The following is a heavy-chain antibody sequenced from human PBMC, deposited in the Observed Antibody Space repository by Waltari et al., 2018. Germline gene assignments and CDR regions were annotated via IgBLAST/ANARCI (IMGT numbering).Heavy chain of an antibody. J-gene: IGHJ4*02. CDR1: GGSISSSSYY. V-gene: IGHV4-39*01. Sequence: QVQLQESGPGLVKPSETLSLTCTVSGGSISSSSYYWGWIRQPPGKGLEWIGSIYYSGSTDYNPSLKSRVTISVDTSKNQFSLKLSSVTAADTAVYYCARGYSYGLFDYWGQGTLVTVSS. D-gene: IGHD5-18*01. CDR3: ARGYSYGLFDY. CDR2: IYYSGST.